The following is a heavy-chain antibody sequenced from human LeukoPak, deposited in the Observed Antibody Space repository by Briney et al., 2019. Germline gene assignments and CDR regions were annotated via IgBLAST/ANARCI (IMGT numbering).Heavy chain of an antibody. Sequence: GGSLRLSCAASGFIFTNYGIHWVRQAPGKGLEWVTVISSNGSIEYYADSVKGRFTISRDDSKNRVYLQMNILRPEDTAIYYCARDRSGSFAYWGQGTLVSVSS. CDR1: GFIFTNYG. CDR3: ARDRSGSFAY. D-gene: IGHD1-26*01. J-gene: IGHJ4*01. V-gene: IGHV3-30*03. CDR2: ISSNGSIE.